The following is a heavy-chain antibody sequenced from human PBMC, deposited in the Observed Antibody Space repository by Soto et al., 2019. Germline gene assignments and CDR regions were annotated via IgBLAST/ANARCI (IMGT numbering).Heavy chain of an antibody. CDR3: ARRDGYNSEYYYGMDV. D-gene: IGHD1-1*01. Sequence: SVKVSCKTSGGAFSTYGLSWVRQAPGQGLEWMGGIIPSFGTPKYAQKFQGRVTITADRSTTTVYMQLSSLRSEDTAVYYCARRDGYNSEYYYGMDVWGQGTTVTSP. V-gene: IGHV1-69*06. CDR2: IIPSFGTP. CDR1: GGAFSTYG. J-gene: IGHJ6*02.